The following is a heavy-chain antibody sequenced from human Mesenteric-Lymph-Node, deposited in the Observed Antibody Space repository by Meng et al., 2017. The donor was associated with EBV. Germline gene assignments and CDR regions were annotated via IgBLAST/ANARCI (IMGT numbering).Heavy chain of an antibody. J-gene: IGHJ4*02. Sequence: QGQRQEAGPGRVKPSGALSLTCAVVGGSITNSNWWSWVRQVPGKGLEWIAEVYHSGSANYNPSLESRVTVSVDRSNNHFSLKVTSVTAADTAVYYCARVGWGVRGYYFDYWGQGTLVTVSS. D-gene: IGHD3-10*01. CDR1: GGSITNSNW. CDR2: VYHSGSA. CDR3: ARVGWGVRGYYFDY. V-gene: IGHV4-4*02.